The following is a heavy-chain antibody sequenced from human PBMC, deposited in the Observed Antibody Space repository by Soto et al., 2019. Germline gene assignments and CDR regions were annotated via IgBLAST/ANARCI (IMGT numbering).Heavy chain of an antibody. Sequence: PGGSLRLSCVASGFIFSTYSMNWVRQAPGKGLEWVSYIGTSSSTIYYADSVRGRFTISRDNAKNSLYLQMNSLRDEDTAVYYCVRGPPLFDPWGQGTLVTVSS. V-gene: IGHV3-48*02. J-gene: IGHJ5*02. CDR3: VRGPPLFDP. CDR2: IGTSSSTI. CDR1: GFIFSTYS.